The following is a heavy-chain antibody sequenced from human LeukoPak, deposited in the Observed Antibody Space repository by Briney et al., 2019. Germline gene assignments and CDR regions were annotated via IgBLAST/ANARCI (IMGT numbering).Heavy chain of an antibody. CDR2: VTIDSSHT. V-gene: IGHV3-21*01. CDR1: GFTFSSYA. D-gene: IGHD3-16*01. CDR3: ARETFYAFDF. J-gene: IGHJ3*01. Sequence: GGSLRLSCAASGFTFSSYAMSWVRQAPGKGLEWVSSVTIDSSHTNYADSVEGRFTLSRDNAKNSLYLQMNSLRAEDTAVYYCARETFYAFDFWGQGAMVIVSS.